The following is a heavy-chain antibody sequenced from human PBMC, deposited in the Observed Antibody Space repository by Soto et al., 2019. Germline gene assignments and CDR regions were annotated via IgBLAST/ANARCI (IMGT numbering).Heavy chain of an antibody. CDR3: ARSVAARRRPFDY. Sequence: SETLSLTCAVYGGSFSGYYWSWIRQPPGKGLEWIGEINHSGSANYNPSLKSRVTMSVDTSKNQFSLKLSSVTAADTAVYYCARSVAARRRPFDYWGQGTLVTVSS. CDR2: INHSGSA. D-gene: IGHD6-6*01. V-gene: IGHV4-34*01. J-gene: IGHJ4*02. CDR1: GGSFSGYY.